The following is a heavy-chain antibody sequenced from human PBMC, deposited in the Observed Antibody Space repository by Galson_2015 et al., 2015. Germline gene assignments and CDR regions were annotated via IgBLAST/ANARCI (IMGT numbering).Heavy chain of an antibody. CDR1: GFTFSSAA. CDR2: VSASGTNT. D-gene: IGHD5-24*01. V-gene: IGHV3-23*01. J-gene: IGHJ4*02. CDR3: AKDLQMSR. Sequence: SLRLSCAASGFTFSSAAMTWVRQVPGKGLEWVSVVSASGTNTYYADSVKGRFTISRDNVKNTLYLQMNSLRAEDTAVYYCAKDLQMSRWGQGTLVTVSS.